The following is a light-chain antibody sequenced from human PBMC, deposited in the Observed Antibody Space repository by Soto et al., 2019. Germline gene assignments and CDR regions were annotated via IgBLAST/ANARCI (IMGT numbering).Light chain of an antibody. V-gene: IGKV4-1*01. Sequence: DIVMTQSPDSLAVSLGESATFNCKSSQSVFKSPDNKNYLAWYQQKPGQPPKLLIYLASTRGSGVPDRFSGSGSGTDFTLTISSLQAEDVAAYYCQQYHSPPVTFGGGTKVEIK. CDR2: LAS. CDR1: QSVFKSPDNKNY. J-gene: IGKJ4*01. CDR3: QQYHSPPVT.